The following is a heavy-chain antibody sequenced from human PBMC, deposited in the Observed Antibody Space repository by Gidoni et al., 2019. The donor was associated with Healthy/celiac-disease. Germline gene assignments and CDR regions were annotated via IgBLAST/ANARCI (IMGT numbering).Heavy chain of an antibody. CDR3: ARVFTTVTTRHWYFDL. CDR2: IYYSGST. CDR1: GGSISRSSYY. D-gene: IGHD4-17*01. J-gene: IGHJ2*01. Sequence: QLQLQESGPGLVKPSETLSLTCTVSGGSISRSSYYWGWIRQPPGKGLEWIGSIYYSGSTYYNPSLKSRVTISVDTSKNQFSLKLSSVTAADTAVYYCARVFTTVTTRHWYFDLWGRGTLVTVSS. V-gene: IGHV4-39*07.